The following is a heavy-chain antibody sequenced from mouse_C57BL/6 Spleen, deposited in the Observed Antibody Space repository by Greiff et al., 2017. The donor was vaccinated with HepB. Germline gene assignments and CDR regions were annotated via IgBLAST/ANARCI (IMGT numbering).Heavy chain of an antibody. Sequence: EVKLQESGPGLVKPSQSLSLTCSVPGYSITSGYYWNWIRQFPGNKLEWMGYISYDGSNNYNPSLKNRISITRDTSKNQFFLKLNSVTTEDTATYYCARDDYDGFYYAMDYWGQGTSVTVSS. CDR3: ARDDYDGFYYAMDY. CDR2: ISYDGSN. CDR1: GYSITSGYY. V-gene: IGHV3-6*01. J-gene: IGHJ4*01. D-gene: IGHD2-4*01.